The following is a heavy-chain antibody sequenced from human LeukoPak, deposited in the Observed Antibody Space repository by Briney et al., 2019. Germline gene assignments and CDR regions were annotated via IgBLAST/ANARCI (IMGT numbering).Heavy chain of an antibody. CDR1: AFTLTRDA. CDR3: ANDEADIVVVTLDY. CDR2: ISGSGGST. D-gene: IGHD2-21*02. Sequence: PRRSLSPSCAASAFTLTRDAISWVRHAPGEVRGWVSAISGSGGSTYYADSVKGRFTISRDNSKNPLYLQMNSLRAEDTAVYYCANDEADIVVVTLDYWGQGTLVTVSS. V-gene: IGHV3-23*01. J-gene: IGHJ4*02.